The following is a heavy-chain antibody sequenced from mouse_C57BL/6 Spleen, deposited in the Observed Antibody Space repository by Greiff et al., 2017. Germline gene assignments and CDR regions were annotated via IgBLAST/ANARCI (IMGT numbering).Heavy chain of an antibody. CDR3: ARYYYGSSYVEYYAMDY. CDR1: GYTFTSYG. J-gene: IGHJ4*01. D-gene: IGHD1-1*01. CDR2: IYPRSGNT. V-gene: IGHV1-81*01. Sequence: QVQLQQSGAELARPGASVKLSCKASGYTFTSYGISWVKQRTGQGLEWIGEIYPRSGNTYYNEKFKGKATLTADKSSSTGYMELRSLTSEDSAVYFCARYYYGSSYVEYYAMDYWGQGTSVTVSS.